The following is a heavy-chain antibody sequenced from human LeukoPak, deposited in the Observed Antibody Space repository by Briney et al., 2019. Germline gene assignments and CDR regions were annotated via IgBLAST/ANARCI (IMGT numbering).Heavy chain of an antibody. J-gene: IGHJ4*02. D-gene: IGHD4-17*01. Sequence: PGGSLRLSCAASGFTFSSYEMNWVRQAPGKGLEWVSYITGSGSTIYYADSVKGRFTISRDNAKNSLYLQMNSLRAEDTAVDYCERDNGDYGFVHWGQGTLVTVSS. V-gene: IGHV3-48*03. CDR1: GFTFSSYE. CDR3: ERDNGDYGFVH. CDR2: ITGSGSTI.